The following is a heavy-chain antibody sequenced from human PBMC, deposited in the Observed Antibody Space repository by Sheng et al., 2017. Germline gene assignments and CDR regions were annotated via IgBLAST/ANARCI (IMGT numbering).Heavy chain of an antibody. J-gene: IGHJ3*02. CDR2: IIPIFGTA. D-gene: IGHD3-3*01. CDR3: AKRITIFGVAPSDAFDI. V-gene: IGHV1-69*13. CDR1: GGTFSSYA. Sequence: QVQLVQSGAEVKKPGSSVKVSCKASGGTFSSYAISWVRQAPGQGLEWMGGIIPIFGTANYAQKFQGRVTITADESTSTAYMELSSLRSEDTAVYYCAKRITIFGVAPSDAFDIWGQGTMVTVSS.